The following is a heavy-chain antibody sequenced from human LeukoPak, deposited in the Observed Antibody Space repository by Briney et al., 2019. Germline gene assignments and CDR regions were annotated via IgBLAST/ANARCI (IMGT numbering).Heavy chain of an antibody. V-gene: IGHV3-33*01. J-gene: IGHJ4*02. CDR1: GFTLSSYG. Sequence: GRSLRLSCAASGFTLSSYGMHWVRQAPGKGLEWVAVIWYDGSNKYYADSVKGRFTISRDNSKNTLYLQMNSLRAEDTAVYYCARDRRGFDYWGQGTLVTVSS. CDR2: IWYDGSNK. CDR3: ARDRRGFDY. D-gene: IGHD3-16*01.